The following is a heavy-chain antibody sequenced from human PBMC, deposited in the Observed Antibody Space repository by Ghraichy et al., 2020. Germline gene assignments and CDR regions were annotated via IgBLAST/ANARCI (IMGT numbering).Heavy chain of an antibody. CDR3: ARLGLRVAGPFDY. V-gene: IGHV4-59*01. J-gene: IGHJ4*02. CDR2: IYYSGST. Sequence: SETLSLTCTVSGGSISSYYWSWIRQPPGKGLEWIGYIYYSGSTNYNPSLKSRVTISVDTSKNQFSLKLSSVTAADTAVYYCARLGLRVAGPFDYWGQGTLVTVSS. D-gene: IGHD6-19*01. CDR1: GGSISSYY.